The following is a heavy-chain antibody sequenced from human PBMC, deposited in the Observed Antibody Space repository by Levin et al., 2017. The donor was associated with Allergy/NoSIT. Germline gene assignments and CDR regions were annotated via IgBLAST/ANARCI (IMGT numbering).Heavy chain of an antibody. CDR3: ARAPHRLKPILPVAGTGKYYFDY. J-gene: IGHJ4*02. CDR2: MNPNSGNT. D-gene: IGHD6-19*01. V-gene: IGHV1-8*01. CDR1: GYTFTSYD. Sequence: GESLKISCQASGYTFTSYDINWVRQATGQGLEWMGWMNPNSGNTGYAQKFQGRVTMTRNTSISTAYMELSSLRSEDTAVYYCARAPHRLKPILPVAGTGKYYFDYWGQGTLVTVSS.